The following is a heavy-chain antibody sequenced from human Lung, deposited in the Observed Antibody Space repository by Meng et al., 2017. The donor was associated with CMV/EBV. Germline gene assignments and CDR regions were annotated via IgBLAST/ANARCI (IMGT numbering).Heavy chain of an antibody. CDR1: GISVSSNY. CDR3: ARDHAVTGSGSDY. D-gene: IGHD6-19*01. Sequence: GGSLRLSCAASGISVSSNYMTWVRQAPGKGLEWVSVIYTGGSTYYADSVQGRFTISRDNSKNTLYLQMNSLRAGDTAVYYCARDHAVTGSGSDYWGQGKXVNVDS. CDR2: IYTGGST. V-gene: IGHV3-66*02. J-gene: IGHJ4*02.